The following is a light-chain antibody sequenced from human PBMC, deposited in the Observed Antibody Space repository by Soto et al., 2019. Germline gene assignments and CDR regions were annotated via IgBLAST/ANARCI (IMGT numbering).Light chain of an antibody. CDR3: QQGFT. V-gene: IGKV3-11*01. J-gene: IGKJ5*01. Sequence: EIVLTQSPATLYWSAGERATLSCRASQSVSSYLAWYQQKPGQAPRLLIYDASNRATGIPSRFSGSGSGTDFTLTISGLEPEDFEFYYCQQGFTFGQGTRLEIK. CDR2: DAS. CDR1: QSVSSY.